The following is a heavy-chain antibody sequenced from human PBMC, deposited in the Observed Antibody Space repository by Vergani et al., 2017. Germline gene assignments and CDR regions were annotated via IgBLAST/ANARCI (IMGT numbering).Heavy chain of an antibody. CDR3: AGGGYCSCFRCRDYYGMDV. Sequence: QVHLLQSGAEVKKPGASVRVSCKASGYTFNSYAITWVRQAPGQGLEWMGWINVNNGNTKYTQKVQGRVTMTTDTSTNTAYMELRRLKSDDTAVYYCAGGGYCSCFRCRDYYGMDVWGQGTTVIVSS. D-gene: IGHD2-15*01. CDR2: INVNNGNT. J-gene: IGHJ6*02. CDR1: GYTFNSYA. V-gene: IGHV1-18*01.